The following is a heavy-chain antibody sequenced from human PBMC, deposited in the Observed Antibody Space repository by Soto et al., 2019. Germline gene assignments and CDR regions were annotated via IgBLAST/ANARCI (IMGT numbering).Heavy chain of an antibody. V-gene: IGHV3-21*01. Sequence: EVQLVESGGGLVKPGGSLRLSCAASGFTFSSYSMNWVRQSPVKGLEWVSSISSSSSYIYYADSVKGRFTISRDNAKNSLYLQMNSLRAEDTAVYYCAMAGYSGYDVDYWGQGTLVTVSS. D-gene: IGHD5-12*01. CDR3: AMAGYSGYDVDY. J-gene: IGHJ4*02. CDR2: ISSSSSYI. CDR1: GFTFSSYS.